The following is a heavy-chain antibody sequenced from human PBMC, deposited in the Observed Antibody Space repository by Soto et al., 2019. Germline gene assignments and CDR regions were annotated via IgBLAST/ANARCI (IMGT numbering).Heavy chain of an antibody. D-gene: IGHD1-26*01. J-gene: IGHJ3*01. V-gene: IGHV4-39*07. Sequence: PSETLSLTCTVSGGSISSSRCHWGWIRQPPGKGLEWIGRIYYSGSTYYTPSLRSRVTISVDTSKNQFSLKLSSVTAADTAVYYCARRWGDAFDFWGQGTMVTVSS. CDR2: IYYSGST. CDR1: GGSISSSRCH. CDR3: ARRWGDAFDF.